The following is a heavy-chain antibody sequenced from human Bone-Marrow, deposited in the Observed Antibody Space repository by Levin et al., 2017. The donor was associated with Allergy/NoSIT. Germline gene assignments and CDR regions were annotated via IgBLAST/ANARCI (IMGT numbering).Heavy chain of an antibody. D-gene: IGHD3-10*01. CDR1: GFTFGDYA. V-gene: IGHV3-49*03. CDR3: TSQRPIWFGELSNIDY. Sequence: GGSLRLSCTASGFTFGDYAMSWFRQAPGKGLEWVGFIRSKAYGGTTEYAASVKGRFTISRDDSKSIAYLQMNSLKTEDTAVYYCTSQRPIWFGELSNIDYWGQGTLVTVSS. CDR2: IRSKAYGGTT. J-gene: IGHJ4*02.